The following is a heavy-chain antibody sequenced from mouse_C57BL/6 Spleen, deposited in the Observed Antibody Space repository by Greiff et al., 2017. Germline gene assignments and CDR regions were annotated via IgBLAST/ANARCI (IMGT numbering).Heavy chain of an antibody. Sequence: VQLQQSGAELVRPGSSVKLSCKASGYTFTSYWMHWVKQRPIQGLEWIGNIDPSDSETHYNQKFKDKATLTVDKSSSTAYMQLSSLTSEDSAVYFCARWEPLGAMDYWGQGTSVTVSS. D-gene: IGHD6-1*01. CDR3: ARWEPLGAMDY. J-gene: IGHJ4*01. V-gene: IGHV1-52*01. CDR2: IDPSDSET. CDR1: GYTFTSYW.